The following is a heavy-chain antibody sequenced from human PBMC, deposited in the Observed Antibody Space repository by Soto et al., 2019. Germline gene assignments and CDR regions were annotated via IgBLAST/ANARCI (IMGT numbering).Heavy chain of an antibody. CDR1: GFTVSSNY. J-gene: IGHJ4*02. CDR3: ARGVLLFGVVNHFDY. V-gene: IGHV3-53*01. D-gene: IGHD3-3*01. CDR2: IYSGGST. Sequence: GGSLRLSCAASGFTVSSNYVSWVRQAPGKGLEWVSVIYSGGSTYYADSVKGRFTISSDNSQNTLYLQMNSLRAEDTAVYYCARGVLLFGVVNHFDYWGQGTPVTVSS.